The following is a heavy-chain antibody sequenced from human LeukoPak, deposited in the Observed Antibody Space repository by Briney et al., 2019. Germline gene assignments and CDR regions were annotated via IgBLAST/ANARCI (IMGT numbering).Heavy chain of an antibody. D-gene: IGHD1-20*01. J-gene: IGHJ4*02. CDR1: GFTFTNYA. CDR2: LTGDGGT. V-gene: IGHV3-23*01. Sequence: GGSLRLSSAASGFTFTNYAMSWVRQAPGKGLEWVSVLTGDGGTYYADSVKGRFTNSRDDSKNTLFLQMNSLRAEDTAVYFCAKVKWKLIGYFDYWGQGTLVTVSS. CDR3: AKVKWKLIGYFDY.